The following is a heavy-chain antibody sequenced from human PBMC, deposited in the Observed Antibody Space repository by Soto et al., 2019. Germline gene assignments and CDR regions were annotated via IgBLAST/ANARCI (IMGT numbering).Heavy chain of an antibody. V-gene: IGHV3-74*01. Sequence: EVQLLESGGGLVQPGGTLTLSCAASGFTLSHYWMHWVRQVPGRGLVWVARLNYDGSETHYADSVRGRFAISRDNAKNTVYLQMRNLRAEDTAIYCCVRSSFGCFDYWGRGTLVTVSS. CDR2: LNYDGSET. CDR1: GFTLSHYW. D-gene: IGHD3-16*01. CDR3: VRSSFGCFDY. J-gene: IGHJ4*02.